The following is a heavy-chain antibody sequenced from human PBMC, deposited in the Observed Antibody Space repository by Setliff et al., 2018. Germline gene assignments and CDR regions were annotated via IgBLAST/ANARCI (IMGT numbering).Heavy chain of an antibody. CDR2: IYYRGTT. Sequence: SETLSLTCTASGDFIRDYYWNWIRQSPGKGLEWIGYIYYRGTTNYNSSLKSRVTISIDMSKNQFSLKLSSATAADTAVYFCAAVGIDAGGGWFDPWGHGIPVTVSS. V-gene: IGHV4-59*01. J-gene: IGHJ5*02. CDR1: GDFIRDYY. D-gene: IGHD1-26*01. CDR3: AAVGIDAGGGWFDP.